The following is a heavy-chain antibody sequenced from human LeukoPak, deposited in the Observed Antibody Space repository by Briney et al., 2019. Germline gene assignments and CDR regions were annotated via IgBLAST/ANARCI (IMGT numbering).Heavy chain of an antibody. J-gene: IGHJ6*03. CDR3: ARRGYYMDV. CDR1: GGSISTYY. V-gene: IGHV4-59*01. Sequence: SETLSPTCPVYGGSISTYYWSWIRQPPGKGLEYIGYIHYSGSTNYNPSLKSRVTISVDTSKNQFSLKLSSVTAADTAVYYCARRGYYMDVWGKGITVTVSS. CDR2: IHYSGST.